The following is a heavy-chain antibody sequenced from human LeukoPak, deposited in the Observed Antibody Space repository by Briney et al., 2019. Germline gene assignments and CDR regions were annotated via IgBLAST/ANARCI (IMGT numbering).Heavy chain of an antibody. V-gene: IGHV4-4*07. CDR2: IYTSGST. D-gene: IGHD3-22*01. Sequence: SETLSLSCTVSGGSFSSYSWSWIRQPPGKGLEWIWRIYTSGSTNYNPSLKSRVTMSVDTSKNQFSLKLSSVTAADTAVYYCARTGRTYYYDSSGSYYFDYWGQGTLVTVSS. CDR3: ARTGRTYYYDSSGSYYFDY. CDR1: GGSFSSYS. J-gene: IGHJ4*02.